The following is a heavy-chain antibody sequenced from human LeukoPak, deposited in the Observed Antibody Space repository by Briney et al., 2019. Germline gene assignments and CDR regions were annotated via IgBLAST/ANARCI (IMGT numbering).Heavy chain of an antibody. V-gene: IGHV3-64D*06. J-gene: IGHJ4*02. CDR1: GFTFSSYA. Sequence: GGSLTHSCSGSGFTFSSYAMHWVRQAPGKGLEYVSAISSNGGSTYYADSVKGRFTISRDNSKNTLYLQMSSLRAEDTAVYYCVKELRYFDWLGALDYWGAGTLVTVSS. D-gene: IGHD3-9*01. CDR3: VKELRYFDWLGALDY. CDR2: ISSNGGST.